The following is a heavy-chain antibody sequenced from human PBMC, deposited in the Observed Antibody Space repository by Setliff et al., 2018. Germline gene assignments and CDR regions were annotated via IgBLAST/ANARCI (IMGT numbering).Heavy chain of an antibody. Sequence: PSGTLSLTCTVSGASISSSSYDWAWIRQPPGRGLELIGIIFYGGSTYYNPSLKSRVTISIDASKNQFSLKLDSVTAADTAVHYCARTDDYYNFYAYWGQGTLVTVSS. D-gene: IGHD3-3*01. CDR1: GASISSSSYD. CDR3: ARTDDYYNFYAY. V-gene: IGHV4-39*07. J-gene: IGHJ4*02. CDR2: IFYGGST.